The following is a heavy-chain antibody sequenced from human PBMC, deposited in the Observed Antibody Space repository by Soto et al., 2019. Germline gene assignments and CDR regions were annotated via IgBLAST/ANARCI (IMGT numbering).Heavy chain of an antibody. D-gene: IGHD3-22*01. Sequence: QVQLVQSGAEVKKPGSSVKVSCKASGGTFSSYAISWVRQAPGQGLEWMGGIIPIFGTANYAQKFQGRVTFTADKSTSTAYMELSSLRSEDTAVYYCASSYYYDSSADYYYGMDVWGQGTTVTVSS. J-gene: IGHJ6*02. CDR3: ASSYYYDSSADYYYGMDV. CDR1: GGTFSSYA. CDR2: IIPIFGTA. V-gene: IGHV1-69*06.